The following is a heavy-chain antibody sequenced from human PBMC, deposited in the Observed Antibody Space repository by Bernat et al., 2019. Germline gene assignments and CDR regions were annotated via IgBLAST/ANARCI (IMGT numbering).Heavy chain of an antibody. CDR2: ISYAGSNK. Sequence: QVQLVESGGGVVQPGRSLRLSCAASGFTFSSYGMHWVRQAPGKGLEWVAVISYAGSNKYYADSVKGRFTISSDNSKNPLYLQMNSLRAEDTAVYYCAKEYYYGSGSYPYWYFDLWGRGTLVTVSS. J-gene: IGHJ2*01. V-gene: IGHV3-30*18. D-gene: IGHD3-10*01. CDR1: GFTFSSYG. CDR3: AKEYYYGSGSYPYWYFDL.